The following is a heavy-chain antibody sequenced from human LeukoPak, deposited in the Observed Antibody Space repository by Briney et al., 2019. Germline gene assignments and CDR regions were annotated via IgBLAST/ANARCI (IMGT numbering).Heavy chain of an antibody. V-gene: IGHV1-69*13. D-gene: IGHD5-18*01. CDR1: GGTFSSYA. CDR2: IIPIFGTA. Sequence: SVKVSCKASGGTFSSYAISWVRQAPGQGLEWMGGIIPIFGTANYAQKFQGRVTITADESTSTAYMELSSLRSEDTAVYYGARGNTAMVTRDYYYGMDVWGQGTTVTVSS. J-gene: IGHJ6*02. CDR3: ARGNTAMVTRDYYYGMDV.